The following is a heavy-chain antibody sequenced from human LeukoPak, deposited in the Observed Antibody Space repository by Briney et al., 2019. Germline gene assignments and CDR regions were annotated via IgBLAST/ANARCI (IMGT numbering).Heavy chain of an antibody. CDR3: ARVSSGSYFGYYYYYMDV. V-gene: IGHV3-74*01. Sequence: GGSLRLSCAASGFAFSNYWMHWVRQAPGKGLVWVSRINSDGSSTSYADSVKGRFTISRDNAKNTLYLQMNSLRAEDTAVYYCARVSSGSYFGYYYYYMDVWGKGTTVTVSS. J-gene: IGHJ6*03. CDR1: GFAFSNYW. CDR2: INSDGSST. D-gene: IGHD1-26*01.